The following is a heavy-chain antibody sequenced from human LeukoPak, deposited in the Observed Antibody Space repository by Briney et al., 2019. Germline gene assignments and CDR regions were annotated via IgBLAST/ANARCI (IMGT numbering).Heavy chain of an antibody. D-gene: IGHD2-21*02. J-gene: IGHJ4*02. Sequence: GGSLRLSCAVSGFSFSNYWMHWVRQDSGKGLVWVSYISSDGSVTKYAASVKGRFTISRDNAVNTLYLQMNSLRVEDTAVYYCVRGSLRLPRSTPDYWGQGTLVTVSS. V-gene: IGHV3-74*03. CDR1: GFSFSNYW. CDR3: VRGSLRLPRSTPDY. CDR2: ISSDGSVT.